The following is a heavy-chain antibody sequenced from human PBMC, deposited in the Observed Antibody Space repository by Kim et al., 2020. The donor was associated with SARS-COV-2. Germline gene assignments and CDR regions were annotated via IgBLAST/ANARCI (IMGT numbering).Heavy chain of an antibody. Sequence: SVKVSCKASGGTFSSYAISWVRQAPGQGLEWMGRIIPILGIANYAQKFQGRVTITADKSTSTAYMELSSLRSEDTAVYYCARRTTVTLYGMDVWGQGTTVTVSS. CDR3: ARRTTVTLYGMDV. V-gene: IGHV1-69*04. CDR2: IIPILGIA. D-gene: IGHD4-17*01. CDR1: GGTFSSYA. J-gene: IGHJ6*02.